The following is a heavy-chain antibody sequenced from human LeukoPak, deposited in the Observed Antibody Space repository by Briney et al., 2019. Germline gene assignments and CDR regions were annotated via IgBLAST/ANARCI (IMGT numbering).Heavy chain of an antibody. V-gene: IGHV3-23*01. Sequence: PGGSQRLSCAASGFTFSSYAMSWVRQAPGKGLEWVSAISGSGGSTYYADSVKGRFTISRDNSKNTLYLQMNSLRAEDTAVYYCAKYNSSGYYFGAFDIWGQGTMVTVSS. J-gene: IGHJ3*02. CDR1: GFTFSSYA. CDR2: ISGSGGST. CDR3: AKYNSSGYYFGAFDI. D-gene: IGHD3-22*01.